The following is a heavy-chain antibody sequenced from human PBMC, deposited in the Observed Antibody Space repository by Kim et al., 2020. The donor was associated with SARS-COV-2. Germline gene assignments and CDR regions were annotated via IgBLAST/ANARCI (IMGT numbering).Heavy chain of an antibody. V-gene: IGHV3-15*01. CDR3: TTARDYYGPDY. Sequence: TDYAAPVKGRLTISRDDSKNTLYLQMNSLKTEDTAVYYCTTARDYYGPDYWGQGTLVTVSS. J-gene: IGHJ4*02. CDR2: T. D-gene: IGHD3-10*01.